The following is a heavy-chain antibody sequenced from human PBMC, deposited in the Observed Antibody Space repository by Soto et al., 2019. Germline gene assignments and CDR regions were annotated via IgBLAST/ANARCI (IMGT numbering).Heavy chain of an antibody. D-gene: IGHD1-1*01. CDR2: ISYEGSNT. V-gene: IGHV3-30-3*01. Sequence: AGGSLRLSCVASGFTLDTYGIHWVRQAPGKGLQWVALISYEGSNTYYADSVRGRFTISRDNSKNALYLQMNTLRPEDTGVYYCARVTPGNNLYYFSGLDFWGQGTSVTVSS. J-gene: IGHJ6*02. CDR3: ARVTPGNNLYYFSGLDF. CDR1: GFTLDTYG.